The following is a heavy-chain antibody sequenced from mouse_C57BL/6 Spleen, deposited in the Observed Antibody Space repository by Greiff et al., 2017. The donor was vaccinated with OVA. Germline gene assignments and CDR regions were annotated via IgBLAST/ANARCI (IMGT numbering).Heavy chain of an antibody. CDR1: GYTFTNYW. Sequence: VHLVESGAELVRPGTSVKMSCKASGYTFTNYWIGWAKQRPGHGLEWIGDIYPGGGYTNYNEKFKGKATLTADKSSSTAYMQFSSLTSEDSAIYYCARGGTGTFYFDYWGQGTTLTVSS. J-gene: IGHJ2*01. CDR2: IYPGGGYT. CDR3: ARGGTGTFYFDY. D-gene: IGHD4-1*01. V-gene: IGHV1-63*01.